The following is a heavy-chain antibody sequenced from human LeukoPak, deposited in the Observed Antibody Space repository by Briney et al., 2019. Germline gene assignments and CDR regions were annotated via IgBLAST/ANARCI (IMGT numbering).Heavy chain of an antibody. CDR1: GFTFSSYS. CDR2: ISSSGSYI. V-gene: IGHV3-21*04. J-gene: IGHJ6*03. CDR3: AKAPDSGYYYMDV. D-gene: IGHD6-25*01. Sequence: GGSLRLSCAASGFTFSSYSMNWVRYAPGKGLEWVSSISSSGSYIYYADSVKGRFTISRDNAKNSLYLQMNSLRAEDTALYYCAKAPDSGYYYMDVWGKGTKVSISS.